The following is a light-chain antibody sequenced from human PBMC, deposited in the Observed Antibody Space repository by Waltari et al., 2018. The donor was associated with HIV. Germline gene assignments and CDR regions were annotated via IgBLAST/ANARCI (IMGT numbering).Light chain of an antibody. CDR1: RSAFRSYNL. CDR3: CSYAGLV. J-gene: IGLJ2*01. Sequence: QSALTQPASVSGSPGQSITISCTGTRSAFRSYNLVSWYQQHTGKAPKLMIYEVSKRPSGVSNLFAGSKSGNTASLTIAGLQAEDEADYHCCSYAGLVFGGGTKLTVL. V-gene: IGLV2-23*02. CDR2: EVS.